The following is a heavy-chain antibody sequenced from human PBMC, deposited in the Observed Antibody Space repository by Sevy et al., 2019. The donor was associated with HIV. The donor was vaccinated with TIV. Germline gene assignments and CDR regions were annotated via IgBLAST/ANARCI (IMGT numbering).Heavy chain of an antibody. CDR2: IRYDGSNK. CDR3: AKDELTVTSYYYYGMDV. Sequence: GGSLRLSCAASGFTFSSYDMHWVRQAPGKGLEWVACIRYDGSNKYYADSVKGRFTISRDNSKNTLYLQMNSLRAEDTAVYYCAKDELTVTSYYYYGMDVWGQGTTVTVSS. CDR1: GFTFSSYD. J-gene: IGHJ6*02. D-gene: IGHD4-17*01. V-gene: IGHV3-30*02.